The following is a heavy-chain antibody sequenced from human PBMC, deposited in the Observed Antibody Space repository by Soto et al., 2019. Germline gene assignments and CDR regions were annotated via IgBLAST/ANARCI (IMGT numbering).Heavy chain of an antibody. CDR2: IYYSGST. CDR3: ARGLGTFDY. CDR1: GGSVSSGSYY. Sequence: SETLSLTCTVSGGSVSSGSYYWSWIRQPPGKGLEWIGYIYYSGSTNYNPSLKSRVTISVDTSKNQFSLKLSSVTAADTAVYYCARGLGTFDYWGQGTLVTVSS. V-gene: IGHV4-61*01. D-gene: IGHD7-27*01. J-gene: IGHJ4*02.